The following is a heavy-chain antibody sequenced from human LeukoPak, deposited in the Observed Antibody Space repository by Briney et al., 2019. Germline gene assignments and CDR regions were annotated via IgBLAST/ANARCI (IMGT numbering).Heavy chain of an antibody. J-gene: IGHJ3*02. CDR2: ISGYNGNT. CDR1: GYTFSNFA. D-gene: IGHD5-18*01. CDR3: ARAYSRAGGYSYGSGRRADAFDI. V-gene: IGHV1-18*01. Sequence: GASVKVSCKASGYTFSNFALTWVRQAPGQGLEYMGWISGYNGNTKYAQEFYGRLTMTTDTSTSTVYMELRSLRSDDTAVYYCARAYSRAGGYSYGSGRRADAFDIWGQGTMVTVSS.